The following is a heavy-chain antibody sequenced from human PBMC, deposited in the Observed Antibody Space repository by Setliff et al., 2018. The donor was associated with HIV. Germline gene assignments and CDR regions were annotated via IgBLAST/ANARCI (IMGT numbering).Heavy chain of an antibody. V-gene: IGHV4-39*01. Sequence: SETLSLTCTVSGGSMSSSSYYWGWIRQTPDKGLEWIGIIYYSGATYYNPSLTSRVTISVDTSRNQFSLKLSSVTAADTAVYYCARGGDGLLLGRPRYYYYYMDVWGKGTTVTVSS. D-gene: IGHD2-15*01. J-gene: IGHJ6*03. CDR2: IYYSGAT. CDR1: GGSMSSSSYY. CDR3: ARGGDGLLLGRPRYYYYYMDV.